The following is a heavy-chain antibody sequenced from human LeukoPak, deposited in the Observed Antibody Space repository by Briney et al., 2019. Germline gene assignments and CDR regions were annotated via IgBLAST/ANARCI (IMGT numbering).Heavy chain of an antibody. CDR1: GGSFSAYY. J-gene: IGHJ3*02. V-gene: IGHV4-34*01. D-gene: IGHD6-13*01. CDR2: INHSGST. CDR3: ARVHQQLALYAFDI. Sequence: PSETLSLTCAVYGGSFSAYYWSWIRQPPGKGLEWIGEINHSGSTNYNPSLKSRVTIGVDTSKNQFSLKVSSVTAADTAVYSCARVHQQLALYAFDIWGHGTLVSVSS.